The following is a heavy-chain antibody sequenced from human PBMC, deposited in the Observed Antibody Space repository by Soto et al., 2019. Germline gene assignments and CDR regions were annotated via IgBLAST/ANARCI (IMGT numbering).Heavy chain of an antibody. V-gene: IGHV1-18*01. CDR1: GYTFTSYG. CDR3: ARVFDWLLYGYAFDI. CDR2: ISAYNGNT. D-gene: IGHD3-9*01. Sequence: QVQLVQSGAEVKKPGASVKVSCKASGYTFTSYGISWVRQAPGQGLEWMGWISAYNGNTNYAQKLQGRGTMTTDTSTSTAYKELRSLTSDDTAVYYGARVFDWLLYGYAFDIWGQGTMVTVSS. J-gene: IGHJ3*02.